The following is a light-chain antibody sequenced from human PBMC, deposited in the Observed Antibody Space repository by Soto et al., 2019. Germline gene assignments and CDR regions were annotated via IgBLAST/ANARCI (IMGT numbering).Light chain of an antibody. CDR2: DVS. J-gene: IGLJ2*01. V-gene: IGLV2-14*01. CDR3: SSYTSSSSLVV. CDR1: SSDVGGYNY. Sequence: QSALTQPASVSGSPGQSITISCTGTSSDVGGYNYVSWYQQHPGKAPKLMIYDVSNRPSVVSNRFSGSKSGNTASLTISGRQADDAADYYCSSYTSSSSLVVFGGWTKLTV.